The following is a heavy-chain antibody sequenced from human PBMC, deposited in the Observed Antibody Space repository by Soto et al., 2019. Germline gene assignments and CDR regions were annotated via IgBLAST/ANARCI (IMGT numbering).Heavy chain of an antibody. CDR2: ISAYNGNT. CDR3: ARDRPLRQQLVAPAFDI. D-gene: IGHD6-13*01. Sequence: GASVKVSCKASGYTFTSYGISWVRQAPGQGLEWMGWISAYNGNTNYAQELQGRVTMTTDTSTSTAYMELRSLRSDDTAVYYCARDRPLRQQLVAPAFDIWGQGTMVTVSS. CDR1: GYTFTSYG. J-gene: IGHJ3*02. V-gene: IGHV1-18*01.